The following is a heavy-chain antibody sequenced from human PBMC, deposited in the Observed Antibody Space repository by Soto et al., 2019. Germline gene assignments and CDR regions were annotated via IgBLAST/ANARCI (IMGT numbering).Heavy chain of an antibody. CDR3: ARDLEGSGSYHYYYYYGMDV. CDR1: GYTFTSYA. V-gene: IGHV1-3*01. CDR2: INAGNGNT. D-gene: IGHD1-26*01. J-gene: IGHJ6*02. Sequence: ASVKVSCKASGYTFTSYAMHWVRQAPGQRLEWMGWINAGNGNTKYSQKFQGRVTITRDTSASTAYMELSSLRSEDTAVYYCARDLEGSGSYHYYYYYGMDVWGQGTTVTVSS.